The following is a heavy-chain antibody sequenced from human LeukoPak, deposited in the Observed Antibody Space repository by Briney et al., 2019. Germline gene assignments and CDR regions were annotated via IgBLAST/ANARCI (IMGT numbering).Heavy chain of an antibody. CDR3: ARDLRGDTAMVTSDY. V-gene: IGHV1-69*05. CDR2: IIPIFGTA. Sequence: SVKVSCKASGGTFSSYAISWVRQAPGQGLEWMGGIIPIFGTANYAQKFQGRVTMTRDTSTSTVYMGLSSLRSEDTAVYYCARDLRGDTAMVTSDYWGQGTLVTVSS. D-gene: IGHD5-18*01. CDR1: GGTFSSYA. J-gene: IGHJ4*02.